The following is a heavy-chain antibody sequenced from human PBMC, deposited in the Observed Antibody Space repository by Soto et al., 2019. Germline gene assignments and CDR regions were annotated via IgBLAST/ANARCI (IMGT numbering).Heavy chain of an antibody. D-gene: IGHD3-3*01. Sequence: PGGSLRLSCAASGFTFSSYAMTWVRQAPGKGLEFLATIKPDGSDTYYVDSVKGRFTISRDNAKNSLSLQMNSLRAEDTALYYCATDLNWSGTWGQGTMVTVSS. CDR1: GFTFSSYA. V-gene: IGHV3-7*01. CDR2: IKPDGSDT. CDR3: ATDLNWSGT. J-gene: IGHJ3*01.